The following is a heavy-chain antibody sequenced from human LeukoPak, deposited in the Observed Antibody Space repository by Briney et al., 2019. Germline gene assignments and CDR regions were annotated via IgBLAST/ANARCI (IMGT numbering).Heavy chain of an antibody. J-gene: IGHJ4*02. V-gene: IGHV3-30*18. D-gene: IGHD3-22*01. CDR3: AKGLQNSSGYPVY. CDR2: ISYDGGNK. Sequence: GGSLRLSCAASGFTFSSYGMHWARQAPGQGLEWGAVISYDGGNKYYAYPVKGPFTISRDNSKNTLYLQMNSLRAEDTAVYYCAKGLQNSSGYPVYWGQGTLVTVSS. CDR1: GFTFSSYG.